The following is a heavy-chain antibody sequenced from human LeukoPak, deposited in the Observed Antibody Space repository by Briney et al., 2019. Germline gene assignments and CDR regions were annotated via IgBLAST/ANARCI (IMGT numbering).Heavy chain of an antibody. J-gene: IGHJ5*02. Sequence: SETLSLTCTVSGGSISSYYWSWIRQPPGKGLEWIGYIYYSGSPDYNPSLKSRVTISVDTSKNQFSLKLSSVTAADTAVYYCARDGPHGPGYCSGGSCYEMGSFDPWGQGTLVTVSS. CDR3: ARDGPHGPGYCSGGSCYEMGSFDP. CDR2: IYYSGSP. D-gene: IGHD2-15*01. CDR1: GGSISSYY. V-gene: IGHV4-59*01.